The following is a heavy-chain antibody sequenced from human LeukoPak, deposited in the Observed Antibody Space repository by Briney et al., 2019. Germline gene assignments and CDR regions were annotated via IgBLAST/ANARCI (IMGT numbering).Heavy chain of an antibody. Sequence: GESLKISCKASGYSFTTYWVGWVRQVPGKGLEWMGIIYPGDSDTRYSPSFQGQATVSADKSISTAYLQWSSLKASDTATYYCARWAGQRYNHSYMDVWGKGTTVTVSS. CDR3: ARWAGQRYNHSYMDV. D-gene: IGHD1-14*01. J-gene: IGHJ6*03. CDR1: GYSFTTYW. CDR2: IYPGDSDT. V-gene: IGHV5-51*01.